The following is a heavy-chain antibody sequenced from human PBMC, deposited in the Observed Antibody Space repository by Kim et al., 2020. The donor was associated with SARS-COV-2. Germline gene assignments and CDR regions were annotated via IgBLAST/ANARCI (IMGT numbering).Heavy chain of an antibody. CDR2: INRDNGKT. CDR3: ARDAFFYEESGITDS. J-gene: IGHJ4*02. Sequence: ASVKVSCKVSGFTFSTSALHWVRQAPGQRLEWMGWINRDNGKTKSSERFQDRVTFTRDMSASTVYMELSSLRVEDTAVYYCARDAFFYEESGITDSWGQG. CDR1: GFTFSTSA. V-gene: IGHV1-3*01. D-gene: IGHD3-10*01.